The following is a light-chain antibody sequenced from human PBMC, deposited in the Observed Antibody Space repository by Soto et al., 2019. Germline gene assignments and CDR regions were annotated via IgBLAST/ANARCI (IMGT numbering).Light chain of an antibody. CDR1: QSVSSGY. CDR3: QQYGSSPLT. CDR2: GAS. V-gene: IGKV3-20*01. J-gene: IGKJ4*01. Sequence: EIVLTQSPGTLSLSPGERAALSCRASQSVSSGYLAWYQQKPGQAPRLLIYGASSRATGIPDRFRGSGSGTDFTLTINRLETEDFAVYFCQQYGSSPLTFGGGTKVDI.